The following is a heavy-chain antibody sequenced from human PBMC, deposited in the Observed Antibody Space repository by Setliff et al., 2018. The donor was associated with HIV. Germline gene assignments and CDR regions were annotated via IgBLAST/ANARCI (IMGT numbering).Heavy chain of an antibody. CDR1: GYNFNRYG. CDR2: ISAYNGYT. Sequence: ASVKVSCKASGYNFNRYGIHWVRQAPGQGLEWMGWISAYNGYTNYAQKLQGRVTMTTDTSTSTAYMELSSLSSDDSAVYFCARAFVEVTPHYALDVWGQGTTVTVS. D-gene: IGHD2-21*02. CDR3: ARAFVEVTPHYALDV. V-gene: IGHV1-18*01. J-gene: IGHJ6*02.